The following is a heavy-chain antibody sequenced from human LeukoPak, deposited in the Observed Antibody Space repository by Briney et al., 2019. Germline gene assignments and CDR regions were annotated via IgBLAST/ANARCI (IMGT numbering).Heavy chain of an antibody. J-gene: IGHJ4*02. CDR1: GFTFSSYS. D-gene: IGHD6-19*01. CDR2: ISSSSSTI. V-gene: IGHV3-48*02. CDR3: ARGGLKAVALDFDY. Sequence: PGGSLRLSCAASGFTFSSYSMNWVRQAPGKGLEWVSYISSSSSTIYYADSVKGRFTISRDNAKNSLYLQMNSPRDEDTAVYYCARGGLKAVALDFDYWGQGTLVTVSS.